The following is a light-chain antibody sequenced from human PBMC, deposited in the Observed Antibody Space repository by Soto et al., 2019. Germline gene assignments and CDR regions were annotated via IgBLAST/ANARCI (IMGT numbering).Light chain of an antibody. CDR3: QQRGNWIT. CDR2: DAS. Sequence: EIVLTQSPATLSLSPGERATLSCRASQRVSSYLAWYQQKPGQAPRLLIYDASNRATGIPARVSASGSGTDFTLTISSLEPEDSAVYYCQQRGNWITFGPGTRLQIK. CDR1: QRVSSY. V-gene: IGKV3-11*01. J-gene: IGKJ5*01.